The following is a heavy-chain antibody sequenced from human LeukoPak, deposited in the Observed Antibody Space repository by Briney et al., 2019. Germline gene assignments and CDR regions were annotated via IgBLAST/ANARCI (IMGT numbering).Heavy chain of an antibody. CDR1: GFPFSSYS. Sequence: GSLSLSCAASGFPFSSYSMNWVRQAPGKGLEWVSSISSSSYIYYADSVKGRFTISRDNAKNSLYMQMNSLRAEDTAVYYCARDREQSLDYWGQGTLVTVSS. J-gene: IGHJ4*02. CDR3: ARDREQSLDY. CDR2: ISSSSYI. V-gene: IGHV3-21*01. D-gene: IGHD1-26*01.